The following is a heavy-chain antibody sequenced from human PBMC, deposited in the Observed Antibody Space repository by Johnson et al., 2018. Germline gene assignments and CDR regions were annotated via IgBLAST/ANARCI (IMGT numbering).Heavy chain of an antibody. CDR3: ARDQGGGSSTSYRGRAFDI. CDR2: GST. J-gene: IGHJ3*02. CDR1: GGSISSGNYY. V-gene: IGHV4-39*07. Sequence: QVQLQESGPGLVKPSETLSLTCTVSGGSISSGNYYWGWIRQTPGTGLEWIGTGSTYYNPSLTSRVTLSLDTSKNQFSLRLSSVTAADTAIYYRARDQGGGSSTSYRGRAFDIWGQGTMVTVSS. D-gene: IGHD2-2*01.